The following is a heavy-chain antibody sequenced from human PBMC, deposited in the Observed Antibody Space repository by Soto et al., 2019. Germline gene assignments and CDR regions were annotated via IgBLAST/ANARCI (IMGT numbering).Heavy chain of an antibody. D-gene: IGHD1-26*01. Sequence: PSETLSLTCAVYGGSFTGYYWSWIRQPPGKGLEWIEELNHSPSTTYNPSLKSRVTISEDTSKNHFSLKLSSVTAADTAVYYCARDGGGATRYYYYGMDVWGQGTTVTVSS. CDR3: ARDGGGATRYYYYGMDV. CDR2: LNHSPST. V-gene: IGHV4-34*01. CDR1: GGSFTGYY. J-gene: IGHJ6*02.